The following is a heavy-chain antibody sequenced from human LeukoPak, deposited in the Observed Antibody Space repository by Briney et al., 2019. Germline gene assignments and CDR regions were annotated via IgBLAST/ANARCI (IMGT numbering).Heavy chain of an antibody. D-gene: IGHD3-10*01. CDR1: GGTFSSYA. V-gene: IGHV1-69*04. CDR3: ARDREARFGELFHDY. CDR2: IIPILGIA. Sequence: ASVKVSCEASGGTFSSYAISWVRQAPGQGLEWMGRIIPILGIANYAQKFQGRVTITADKSTSTAYMELSSLRSEDTAVYYCARDREARFGELFHDYWGQGTLVTVSS. J-gene: IGHJ4*02.